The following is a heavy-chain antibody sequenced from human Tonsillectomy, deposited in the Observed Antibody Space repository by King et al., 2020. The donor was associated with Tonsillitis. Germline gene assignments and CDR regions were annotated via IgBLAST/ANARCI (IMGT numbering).Heavy chain of an antibody. Sequence: VQLVESGAEVKKPGASVKVSCKAFGYTFTRNGITWVRQAPGQGLEWMGWISPYNDNTNYAQTLQGRVTMTTDTSTSTAYMEVRSLRSDDTAVYYCARGVSGDFWSGDAFDIWGQGTMVTVSS. D-gene: IGHD3-3*01. J-gene: IGHJ3*02. V-gene: IGHV1-18*01. CDR3: ARGVSGDFWSGDAFDI. CDR1: GYTFTRNG. CDR2: ISPYNDNT.